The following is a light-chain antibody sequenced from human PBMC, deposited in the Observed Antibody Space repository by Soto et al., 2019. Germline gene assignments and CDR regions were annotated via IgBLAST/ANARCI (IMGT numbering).Light chain of an antibody. Sequence: DIQMTQSPSSLSASVGDRVTITCRASQDVRDDLGWYQQTPGKAPERMIYEASTLHRGVPSRFSGSGSGTEFTLTISRLQPEDFATYYCLQYSSDPLTF. CDR1: QDVRDD. CDR2: EAS. V-gene: IGKV1-17*01. J-gene: IGKJ1*01. CDR3: LQYSSDPLT.